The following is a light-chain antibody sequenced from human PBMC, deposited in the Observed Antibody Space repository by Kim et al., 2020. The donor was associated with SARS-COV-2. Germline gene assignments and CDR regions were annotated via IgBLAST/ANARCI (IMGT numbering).Light chain of an antibody. J-gene: IGKJ4*01. CDR1: QSVSSN. CDR3: QQYNKRIT. Sequence: SVSPGERATLSCRASQSVSSNLAWYQQKPGQAPRLLIYGASTRATGIPARFSGSGSGTEFTLTISSLQSEDFAVYYCQQYNKRITFGGGTKVDIK. V-gene: IGKV3-15*01. CDR2: GAS.